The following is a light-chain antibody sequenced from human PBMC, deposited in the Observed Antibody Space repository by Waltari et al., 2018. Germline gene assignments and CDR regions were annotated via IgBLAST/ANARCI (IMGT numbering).Light chain of an antibody. J-gene: IGKJ1*01. V-gene: IGKV1-39*01. CDR2: TAS. CDR3: QQSYSAPWT. CDR1: ETISDY. Sequence: DIQMTQSPSSLSASVGDRVTITCRARETISDYLNWYQQRPGKAPKLLIYTASSLQSGVPSRLRGSGSGTDFTLTISDLQPEDFATYYCQQSYSAPWTFGQGTKVEIK.